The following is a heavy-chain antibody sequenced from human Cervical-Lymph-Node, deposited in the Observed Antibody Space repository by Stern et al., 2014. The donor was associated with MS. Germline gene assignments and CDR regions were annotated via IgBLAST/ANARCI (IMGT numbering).Heavy chain of an antibody. J-gene: IGHJ4*02. CDR1: GFTFSSYA. Sequence: EVQLVESGGGLVQPGGSLRLSCAASGFTFSSYAMSWVRQAPGKGLEWVSAISGSGASTYYADSVKGRLPISGEHSKTTLNLQMNSLRAEDTAVYYCASGGYYYDSSGYYAFAEKADYWGQGTLVTVSS. D-gene: IGHD3-22*01. CDR3: ASGGYYYDSSGYYAFAEKADY. CDR2: ISGSGAST. V-gene: IGHV3-23*04.